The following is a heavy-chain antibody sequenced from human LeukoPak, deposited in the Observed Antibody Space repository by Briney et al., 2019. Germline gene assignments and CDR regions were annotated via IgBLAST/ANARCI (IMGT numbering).Heavy chain of an antibody. CDR3: ARSPHILTGGNFDF. V-gene: IGHV1-2*02. CDR2: INSNSGGT. D-gene: IGHD3-9*01. Sequence: ASVKVSCKASGGTFSSYAISWVRQAPGQGLEWMGWINSNSGGTNYAQKFQARVTMTRDTSISTAYMELSRLRSDDTAVYYCARSPHILTGGNFDFWGQGTLVTVSS. J-gene: IGHJ4*02. CDR1: GGTFSSYA.